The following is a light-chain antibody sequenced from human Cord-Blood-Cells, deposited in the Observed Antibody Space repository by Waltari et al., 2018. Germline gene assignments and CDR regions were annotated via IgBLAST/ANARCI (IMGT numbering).Light chain of an antibody. CDR1: SSDVGGYNY. J-gene: IGLJ1*01. Sequence: QSALTQPPSASGSPGQSVTISCTGTSSDVGGYNYVSWYQQHQGKAPNLMIYEVSKRPSGVPDRFSGSKSGNTASLTVSGLQAEDEADYYCSSYAGSNNYVFGTGTKVTVL. V-gene: IGLV2-8*01. CDR2: EVS. CDR3: SSYAGSNNYV.